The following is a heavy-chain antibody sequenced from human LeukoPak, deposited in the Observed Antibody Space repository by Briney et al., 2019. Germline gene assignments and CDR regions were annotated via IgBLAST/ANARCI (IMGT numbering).Heavy chain of an antibody. V-gene: IGHV3-30*02. CDR3: AKCSMAAAYYFDY. D-gene: IGHD2/OR15-2a*01. Sequence: GGSLRLSCAASGFTFSSYGMHWVRQAPGKGLEWVAFIRYDGSNKYYADSVKGRFTISRDNSKNTLYLQMNSLRAEDRAVYYCAKCSMAAAYYFDYWGQGTLVTVS. J-gene: IGHJ4*02. CDR2: IRYDGSNK. CDR1: GFTFSSYG.